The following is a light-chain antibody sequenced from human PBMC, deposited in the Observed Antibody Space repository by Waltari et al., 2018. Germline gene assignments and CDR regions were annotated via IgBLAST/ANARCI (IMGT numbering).Light chain of an antibody. Sequence: DIQLTQSPSFLSASVGDRVAITCRASQGISSYLAWYQQKPGKAPKLLIYAASTLQSGVPSRFSGSGSGTDFTLTISSLEPEDFAVYYCQQRFSWPPLTFGGGTKVEVK. J-gene: IGKJ4*01. V-gene: IGKV1-9*01. CDR2: AAS. CDR3: QQRFSWPPLT. CDR1: QGISSY.